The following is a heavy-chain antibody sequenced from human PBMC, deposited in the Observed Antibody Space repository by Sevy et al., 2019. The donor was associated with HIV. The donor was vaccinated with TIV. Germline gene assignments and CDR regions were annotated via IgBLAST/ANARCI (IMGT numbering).Heavy chain of an antibody. Sequence: GGSLRLSCAGSGVTTEDYGMNWVRQVPGKGLEWVSGIYWNGGSTAYADSVKGRFTISRENAKRSLYLQMHSLRVDDTALYYCVRAFSATYSAYFDYWGQGALVTVSS. CDR2: IYWNGGST. J-gene: IGHJ4*02. CDR1: GVTTEDYG. CDR3: VRAFSATYSAYFDY. V-gene: IGHV3-20*04. D-gene: IGHD1-26*01.